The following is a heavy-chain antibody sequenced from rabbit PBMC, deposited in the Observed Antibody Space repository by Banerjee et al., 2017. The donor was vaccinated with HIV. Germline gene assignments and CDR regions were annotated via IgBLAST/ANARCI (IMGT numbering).Heavy chain of an antibody. V-gene: IGHV1S45*01. CDR2: INTRTGAT. CDR3: ARDGISFVSTGWGLTRLDL. J-gene: IGHJ3*01. CDR1: GFFFVNKYV. Sequence: EQMVESGGGLVQPEGSLKLSCTASGFFFVNKYVMCWVRQAPGKGLEWIACINTRTGATAYASWAKGRFTISKASSTTVTLQMTSLTVADTATYFCARDGISFVSTGWGLTRLDLWGPGTLVTVS. D-gene: IGHD4-1*01.